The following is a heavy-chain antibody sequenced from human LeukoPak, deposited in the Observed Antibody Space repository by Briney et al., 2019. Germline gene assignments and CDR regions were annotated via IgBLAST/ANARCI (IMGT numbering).Heavy chain of an antibody. D-gene: IGHD2-2*01. Sequence: ASVKVSCKSSGYTFTIYGIIWVRQAPGQGLEWMGWISAYNGNTNYAQKLQGRVTMTTDTSTSTAYMELRSLRSDDTAVYYCALVEAAAADAFDIWGQGTMVTVSS. CDR2: ISAYNGNT. CDR1: GYTFTIYG. CDR3: ALVEAAAADAFDI. J-gene: IGHJ3*02. V-gene: IGHV1-18*01.